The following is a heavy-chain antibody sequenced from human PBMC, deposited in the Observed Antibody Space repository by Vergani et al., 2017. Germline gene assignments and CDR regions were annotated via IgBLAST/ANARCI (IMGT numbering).Heavy chain of an antibody. V-gene: IGHV3-9*01. CDR1: GFTFDDYA. D-gene: IGHD3-10*01. CDR2: ISWNSGSI. Sequence: EVQLVESGGGLVQPGRSLRLSCAASGFTFDDYAMHWVRQAPGKGLEWVSGISWNSGSIGYADSVKGRFTISRDNAKNSLYLQMNSLRAEDTAVYYCARPSGVYYYGSGSPFDYWGQGTLVTVSS. CDR3: ARPSGVYYYGSGSPFDY. J-gene: IGHJ4*02.